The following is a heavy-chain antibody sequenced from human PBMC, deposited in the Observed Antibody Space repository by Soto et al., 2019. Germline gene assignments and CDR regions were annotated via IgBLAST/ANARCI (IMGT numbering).Heavy chain of an antibody. CDR2: TSAYNGNK. V-gene: IGHV1-18*01. Sequence: RQAPAQGLEWMGWTSAYNGNKNYAQKLQGRVNMTTDTSTSTAYMELRRLRSDDTSVYYCARDSNRGTVTVEYWGQGTLVTVS. CDR3: ARDSNRGTVTVEY. D-gene: IGHD2-21*02. J-gene: IGHJ4*02.